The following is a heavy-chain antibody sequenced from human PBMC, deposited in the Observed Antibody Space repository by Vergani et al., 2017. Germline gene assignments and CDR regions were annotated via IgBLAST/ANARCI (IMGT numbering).Heavy chain of an antibody. J-gene: IGHJ5*02. Sequence: QVQLQESGPGLVKPSETLSLTCTVSGGPISSYYWSWIRQPPGKGLEWIGYIYYSGSTNYNPSLKSRVTISVDTSKNQFSLKLSSGTAADTAVYYCARAKTTVTPGWFDPWGQGTLVTVSS. CDR2: IYYSGST. CDR1: GGPISSYY. CDR3: ARAKTTVTPGWFDP. D-gene: IGHD4-17*01. V-gene: IGHV4-59*01.